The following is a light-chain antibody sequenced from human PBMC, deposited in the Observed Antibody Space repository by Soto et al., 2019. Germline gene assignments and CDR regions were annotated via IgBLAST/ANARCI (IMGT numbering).Light chain of an antibody. CDR3: CSYAGSSNWV. CDR1: SSDVGSYNI. V-gene: IGLV2-23*01. CDR2: EGS. J-gene: IGLJ3*02. Sequence: QSALTQPTSVSGSLGQSITISCTGTSSDVGSYNIVSWYQQHPGKVPKLIIYEGSSRPSGVSNRFSGSKSGNTAALTISGLQAEDEADYYCCSYAGSSNWVFGGGTKLTVL.